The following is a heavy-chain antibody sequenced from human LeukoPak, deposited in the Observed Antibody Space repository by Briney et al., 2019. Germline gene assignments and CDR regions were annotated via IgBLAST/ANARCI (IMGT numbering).Heavy chain of an antibody. D-gene: IGHD4-23*01. CDR3: ASRDLGGNSIYYYYYYGMDV. J-gene: IGHJ6*02. CDR1: GGTFSSYA. V-gene: IGHV1-69*13. CDR2: IIPIFGTA. Sequence: SVKVSRKASGGTFSSYAISWVRQAPGQGLEWMGGIIPIFGTANYAQKFQGRVTITADESTSTAYMELSSLRSEDTAVYYCASRDLGGNSIYYYYYYGMDVWGQGTTVTVSS.